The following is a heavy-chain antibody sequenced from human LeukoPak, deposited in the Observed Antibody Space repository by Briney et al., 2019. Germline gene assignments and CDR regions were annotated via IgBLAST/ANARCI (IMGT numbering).Heavy chain of an antibody. CDR2: IYYSGST. J-gene: IGHJ4*02. CDR3: AREVGGYWGMDV. V-gene: IGHV4-30-4*01. D-gene: IGHD2-21*01. CDR1: GASISSGDYY. Sequence: SEALSLTCTVSGASISSGDYYWSWIRQPPGKGLEWIGYIYYSGSTYYNPSLKSRVTISVDTSKNQFSLKLSSVTAADTAVYYCAREVGGYWGMDVWGQGTLVTVSS.